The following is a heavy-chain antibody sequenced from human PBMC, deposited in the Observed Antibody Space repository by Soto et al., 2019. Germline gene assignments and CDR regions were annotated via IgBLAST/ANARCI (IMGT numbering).Heavy chain of an antibody. CDR2: IIPIFGTA. V-gene: IGHV1-69*13. CDR3: ATGYCSGGSCYQKKHYYYYGMDV. CDR1: GGTFSSYA. J-gene: IGHJ6*02. D-gene: IGHD2-15*01. Sequence: ASVKVSCKASGGTFSSYAISWVRQAPGQGLEWMGGIIPIFGTANYAQKFQGRVTITADESTSTAYMELSSLRSEDTAVYYCATGYCSGGSCYQKKHYYYYGMDVWGQGTTVTVSS.